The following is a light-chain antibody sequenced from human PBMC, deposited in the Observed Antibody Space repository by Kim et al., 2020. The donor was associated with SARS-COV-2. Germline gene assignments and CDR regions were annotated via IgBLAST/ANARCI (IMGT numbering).Light chain of an antibody. CDR3: QQANSFPRT. CDR1: QGVSTR. J-gene: IGKJ2*01. V-gene: IGKV1-12*01. CDR2: GAS. Sequence: SASVGDRVTISCRASQGVSTRLAWYQQKPGKAPNLLIYGASSLQSGVPSRFSGSGSGTDFTLTISSLQPEDFATYYCQQANSFPRTFGQGTKLEIK.